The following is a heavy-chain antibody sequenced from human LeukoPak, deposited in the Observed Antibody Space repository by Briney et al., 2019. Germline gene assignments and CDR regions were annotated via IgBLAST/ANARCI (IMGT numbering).Heavy chain of an antibody. V-gene: IGHV3-23*01. D-gene: IGHD1-26*01. J-gene: IGHJ4*02. CDR1: GFSFSTYA. CDR2: ISGSGLST. Sequence: PGGSLRLSCAASGFSFSTYAMSWVRQAPGKGLEWVSAISGSGLSTYYADSVRGRFTISRDNSKNALYLQMNSLRAEDTAVYYCAKAKYSGSYYFDYWGQGTPVTVSS. CDR3: AKAKYSGSYYFDY.